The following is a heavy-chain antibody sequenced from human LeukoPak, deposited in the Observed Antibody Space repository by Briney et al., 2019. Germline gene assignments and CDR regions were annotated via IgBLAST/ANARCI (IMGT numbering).Heavy chain of an antibody. V-gene: IGHV4-34*01. Sequence: SETLSLTCAVYGGSFSGYYWSWLRPPPGKGLEWIGEINHSGSTNYNPSLKSRVTISVDTSKNQFSLKLSSVTAADTAVYYCARKSPYQLLRNYANSNWFDPWGQGTLVTVSS. CDR3: ARKSPYQLLRNYANSNWFDP. J-gene: IGHJ5*02. CDR2: INHSGST. CDR1: GGSFSGYY. D-gene: IGHD2-2*01.